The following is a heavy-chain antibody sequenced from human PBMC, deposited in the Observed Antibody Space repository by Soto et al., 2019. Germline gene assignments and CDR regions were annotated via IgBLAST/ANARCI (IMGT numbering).Heavy chain of an antibody. CDR3: GKDPNGDYIGAFDI. Sequence: QLGGPLRLSCAASGFTFSNYAMSWVRQAPGKGLEWVSGIGSSGGTTHLADSVKGRFTISRDNSKNTLYLQMNSLRVEDTAVYYCGKDPNGDYIGAFDIWGQGTMVTVSS. J-gene: IGHJ3*02. CDR2: IGSSGGTT. CDR1: GFTFSNYA. D-gene: IGHD4-17*01. V-gene: IGHV3-23*01.